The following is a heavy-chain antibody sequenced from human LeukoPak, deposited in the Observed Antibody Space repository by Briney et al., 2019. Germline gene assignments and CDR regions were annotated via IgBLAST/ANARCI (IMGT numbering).Heavy chain of an antibody. J-gene: IGHJ4*02. V-gene: IGHV4-39*07. D-gene: IGHD5-18*01. CDR1: GGSISSSSYY. CDR2: IYYSGST. Sequence: SETLSLTCTVSGGSISSSSYYRGWIRQPPGKGLEWIGSIYYSGSTYYNPSLKSRVTISVDTSKNQFSLKLSSVTAADTAVYYCARGYSYEFDYWGQGTLVTVSS. CDR3: ARGYSYEFDY.